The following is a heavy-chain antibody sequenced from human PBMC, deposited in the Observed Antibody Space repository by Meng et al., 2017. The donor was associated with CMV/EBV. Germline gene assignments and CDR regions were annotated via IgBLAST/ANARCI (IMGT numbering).Heavy chain of an antibody. V-gene: IGHV4-34*01. CDR1: GGSFSGYY. Sequence: GSLRLSCAVYGGSFSGYYWSWIRQPPGKGLEWIGEINHSGSTNYNPTLKSRVTISVDTSKNQFSLKLSSVTAADTAVYYCARVVPAAIGGRGGPFDYWGQGTLVTVSS. CDR2: INHSGST. D-gene: IGHD2-2*02. CDR3: ARVVPAAIGGRGGPFDY. J-gene: IGHJ4*02.